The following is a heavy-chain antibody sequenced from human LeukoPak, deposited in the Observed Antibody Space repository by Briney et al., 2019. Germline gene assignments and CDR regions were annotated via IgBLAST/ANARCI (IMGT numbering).Heavy chain of an antibody. J-gene: IGHJ5*01. CDR1: GGSFSGYY. D-gene: IGHD3-10*01. Sequence: PSETLSLTCAVYGGSFSGYYWSWIRQPPGKGLEWIGEINHSGSTNYNPSLKSRVTISVDTSKNQFSLKLSSVTAADTAVYYCASGIWFGELTFGSWGQGTLVTVSS. CDR3: ASGIWFGELTFGS. CDR2: INHSGST. V-gene: IGHV4-34*01.